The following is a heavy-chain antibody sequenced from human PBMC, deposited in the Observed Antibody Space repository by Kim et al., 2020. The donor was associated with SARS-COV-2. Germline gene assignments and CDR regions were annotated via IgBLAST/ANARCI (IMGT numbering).Heavy chain of an antibody. CDR1: GFTFSSYW. CDR3: VGDPNQYNYIGY. J-gene: IGHJ4*02. Sequence: GGSLRLSCAASGFTFSSYWMHWVRQVPGKGLVWVSRINTDGTYANYTDSVKGRFTISRDNAKSTLYLQMNSLRVDDTAVYHCVGDPNQYNYIGYWGQGTRVTVSS. D-gene: IGHD3-16*01. V-gene: IGHV3-74*01. CDR2: INTDGTYA.